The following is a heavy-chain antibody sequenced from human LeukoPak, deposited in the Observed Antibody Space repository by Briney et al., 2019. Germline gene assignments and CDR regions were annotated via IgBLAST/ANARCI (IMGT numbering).Heavy chain of an antibody. Sequence: ASVKVSCKASGYTFTSYGISWVRQAPGQGLEWMGWISANDGNTDYPQKLQGRVTMTTDTSTSTAYMELRSLRAEDTAIYYCAKAPPYTKYFDYWGQGTLLTVSS. CDR1: GYTFTSYG. V-gene: IGHV1-18*01. CDR3: AKAPPYTKYFDY. J-gene: IGHJ4*02. CDR2: ISANDGNT. D-gene: IGHD1-1*01.